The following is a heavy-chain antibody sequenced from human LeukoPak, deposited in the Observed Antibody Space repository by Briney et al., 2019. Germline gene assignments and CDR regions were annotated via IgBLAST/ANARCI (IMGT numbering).Heavy chain of an antibody. V-gene: IGHV3-23*01. D-gene: IGHD3-9*01. J-gene: IGHJ3*01. CDR2: IIGSGGSA. CDR1: GFTFSSYA. Sequence: PGGSLRHSRAPSGFTFSSYAMSWVRQGPREGLERVSAIIGSGGSAYYADSLKGRFTISTDNSKNTRYLQMNSLRAEDTAAYYCANGDVYYDILTGYYSRGEVAFDVWGQVAMVTVSS. CDR3: ANGDVYYDILTGYYSRGEVAFDV.